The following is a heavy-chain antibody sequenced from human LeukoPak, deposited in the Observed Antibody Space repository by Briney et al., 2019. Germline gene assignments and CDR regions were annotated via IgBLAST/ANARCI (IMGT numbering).Heavy chain of an antibody. CDR1: GYSFSSYW. CDR2: IYPVDSDT. CDR3: ATAYYYDSSGYYYGMDV. D-gene: IGHD3-22*01. V-gene: IGHV5-51*01. Sequence: GESLKISCTGSGYSFSSYWIGWVRQMPGKGLEWMWIIYPVDSDTISSPSFQGQVTISADNYISTAYLQWSSLKASHTAMYYCATAYYYDSSGYYYGMDVWGQGTTVTVSS. J-gene: IGHJ6*02.